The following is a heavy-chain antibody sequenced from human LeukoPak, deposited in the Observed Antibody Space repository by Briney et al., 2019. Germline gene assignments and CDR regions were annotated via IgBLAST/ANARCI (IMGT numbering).Heavy chain of an antibody. CDR3: ARVIAVAGRGNWFDP. CDR1: GFTFSSYW. J-gene: IGHJ5*02. CDR2: INSDGSST. Sequence: GGSLRLSCAASGFTFSSYWMHWVRQAPGKGLVWVSRINSDGSSTSYADSVKGRFTISRDNAKNTLYLQMNSLRAEDTAAYYCARVIAVAGRGNWFDPWGQGTLVTVSS. D-gene: IGHD6-19*01. V-gene: IGHV3-74*01.